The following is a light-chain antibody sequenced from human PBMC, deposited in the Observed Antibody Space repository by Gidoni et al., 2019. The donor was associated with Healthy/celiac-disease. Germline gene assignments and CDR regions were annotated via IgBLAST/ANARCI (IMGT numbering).Light chain of an antibody. CDR2: EVS. Sequence: QSALTQPASVSGSPGQSITISCTATSSDVGGYNYVSWYQQHPGKAPKRMIYEVSNRPSGVSNRCSGSKSGNTASLTISGLQAEDEADYYCSSYTSSSTPVVFGGGTKLTVL. V-gene: IGLV2-14*01. CDR1: SSDVGGYNY. J-gene: IGLJ2*01. CDR3: SSYTSSSTPVV.